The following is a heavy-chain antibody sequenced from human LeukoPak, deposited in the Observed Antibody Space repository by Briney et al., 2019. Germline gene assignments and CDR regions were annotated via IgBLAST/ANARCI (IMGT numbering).Heavy chain of an antibody. CDR1: GFSVSSNY. CDR2: IYSGGGTT. Sequence: GGSLRLSCAASGFSVSSNYMSWVRQAPGKGLEWVSLIYSGGGTTYYADSVKGRFTISRDNSKNTLYLQMNSLRADDTAVYYCAMKAVPRPRLHDAFDFWGQGTVVSVSS. D-gene: IGHD5-24*01. J-gene: IGHJ3*01. CDR3: AMKAVPRPRLHDAFDF. V-gene: IGHV3-53*01.